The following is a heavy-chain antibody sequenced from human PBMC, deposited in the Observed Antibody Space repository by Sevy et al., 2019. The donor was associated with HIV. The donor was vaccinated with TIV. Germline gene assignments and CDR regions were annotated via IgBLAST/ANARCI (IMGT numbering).Heavy chain of an antibody. D-gene: IGHD3-10*02. Sequence: SQTLSLTCAISGDSVSSNSDSWNWIRQSPSRGLEWLGRTYYRSKWYTKYAVSVTSRLTINPDTSKNQFTLQLNSVTPEDTAVYFFARVRCSTYCGPCFDHWGQGILVTVSS. J-gene: IGHJ4*02. V-gene: IGHV6-1*01. CDR2: TYYRSKWYT. CDR3: ARVRCSTYCGPCFDH. CDR1: GDSVSSNSDS.